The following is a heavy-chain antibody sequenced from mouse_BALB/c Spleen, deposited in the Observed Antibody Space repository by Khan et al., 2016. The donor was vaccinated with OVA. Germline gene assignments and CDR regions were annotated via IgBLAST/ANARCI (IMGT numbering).Heavy chain of an antibody. V-gene: IGHV3-2*02. CDR1: GYSITSDYA. J-gene: IGHJ2*01. CDR2: ISYSGNT. Sequence: EVQLQESGPGLVKPSQSLSLTCTVTGYSITSDYAWNWIRQFPGNKLEWMGYISYSGNTKSNPSLKSRISITRDTSKNQFFLQLNSVTPEDTATYYCARIYGGDFDYWGQGTTLTVSS. CDR3: ARIYGGDFDY. D-gene: IGHD1-1*01.